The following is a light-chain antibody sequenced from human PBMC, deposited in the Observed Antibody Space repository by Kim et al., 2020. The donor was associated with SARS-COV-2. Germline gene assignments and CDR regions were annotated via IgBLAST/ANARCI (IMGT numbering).Light chain of an antibody. CDR1: NSDVGGYKY. J-gene: IGLJ2*01. V-gene: IGLV2-8*01. Sequence: QSVTISCSGTNSDVGGYKYVSWYQQHPGKAPKLMIYEVSKRPSGVPDRFSGSKSGNTASLTVSGLQAEDEADYYCSSYAGSNNLGVFGGGTQLTVL. CDR3: SSYAGSNNLGV. CDR2: EVS.